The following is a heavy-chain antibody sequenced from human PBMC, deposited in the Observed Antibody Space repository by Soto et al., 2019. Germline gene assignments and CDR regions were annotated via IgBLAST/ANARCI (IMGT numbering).Heavy chain of an antibody. CDR3: ARYDAESGSNKLDP. V-gene: IGHV4-61*01. CDR2: IYYTGNS. J-gene: IGHJ5*02. D-gene: IGHD5-12*01. CDR1: GGSVSSRSHF. Sequence: QVHLQESGPGVVKPSDTLSVTCTVSGGSVSSRSHFWSWIRQPPGGGLQWIWYIYYTGNSNYSPSLKSRATLSVDTSRNQFSLRLTSVTAADTSIYYCARYDAESGSNKLDPWGQGTLVTVSS.